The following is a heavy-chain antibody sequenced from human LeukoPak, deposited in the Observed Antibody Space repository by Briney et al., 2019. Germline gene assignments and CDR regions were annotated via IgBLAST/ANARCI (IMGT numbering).Heavy chain of an antibody. Sequence: GGSLRLSCAASGFTFSSYWMSWVRQAPGKGLEWVAIIKQDGGDKYYVDSVRGRLTTARDNAKNSLYLQMNSLRAEDTAVYYCVRDWGYSNYGDYWGQGTLVTVSS. CDR2: IKQDGGDK. CDR1: GFTFSSYW. J-gene: IGHJ4*02. D-gene: IGHD4-11*01. CDR3: VRDWGYSNYGDY. V-gene: IGHV3-7*01.